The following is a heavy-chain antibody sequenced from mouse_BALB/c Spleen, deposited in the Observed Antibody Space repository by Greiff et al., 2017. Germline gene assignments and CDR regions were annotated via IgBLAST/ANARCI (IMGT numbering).Heavy chain of an antibody. D-gene: IGHD2-12*01. V-gene: IGHV14-3*02. CDR1: GFNIKDTY. CDR3: ARNDGDFDY. J-gene: IGHJ2*01. CDR2: IDPANGNT. Sequence: EVQGVESGAELVKPGASVKLSCTASGFNIKDTYMHWVKQRPEQGLEWIGRIDPANGNTKYDPKFQGKATITADTSSNTAYLQLSSLTSEDTAVYYCARNDGDFDYWGQGTTLTVSS.